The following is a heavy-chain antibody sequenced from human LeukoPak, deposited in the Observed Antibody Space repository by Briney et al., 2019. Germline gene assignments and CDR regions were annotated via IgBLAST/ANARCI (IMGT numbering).Heavy chain of an antibody. CDR2: IYYSGST. V-gene: IGHV4-39*01. CDR1: GGPISSSSYY. J-gene: IGHJ5*02. CDR3: ARNLANYDILTGYRRRGFDP. D-gene: IGHD3-9*01. Sequence: SETLSLTCTVSGGPISSSSYYWGWIRQPPGKGLEWIGSIYYSGSTYYNPSLKSRVTISVDTSKNQFSLKLSSVTAADTAVYYCARNLANYDILTGYRRRGFDPWGQGTLVTVSS.